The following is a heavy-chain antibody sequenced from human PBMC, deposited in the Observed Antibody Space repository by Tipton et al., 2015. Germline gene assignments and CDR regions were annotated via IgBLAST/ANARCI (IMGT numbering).Heavy chain of an antibody. V-gene: IGHV4-38-2*02. CDR2: FFHSGNT. Sequence: TLSLTCTVSSGSFSDYYWSWIRQPPGKGLEWIGSFFHSGNTFHNPSLRSRVIISVDTSKNQISLTVTSVTATDTAVYYCARARGRHGGLFDSWGQGTLVTVSS. CDR3: ARARGRHGGLFDS. J-gene: IGHJ4*02. CDR1: SGSFSDYY. D-gene: IGHD4-23*01.